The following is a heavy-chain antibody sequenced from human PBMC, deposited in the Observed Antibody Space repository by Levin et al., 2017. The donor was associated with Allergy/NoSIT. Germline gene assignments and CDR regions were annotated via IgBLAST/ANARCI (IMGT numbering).Heavy chain of an antibody. CDR1: GFTLSNYA. D-gene: IGHD4-17*01. J-gene: IGHJ4*02. Sequence: GGSLRLSCAASGFTLSNYAMHWVRQAPGKGLEWVAIISSDGSNKYYADSVKGRFTISRDSSKNTLYLQMNSLRAEDTAVYYCARVGDPTMVTRGSYPPFDYWGQGTLVTVSS. CDR3: ARVGDPTMVTRGSYPPFDY. CDR2: ISSDGSNK. V-gene: IGHV3-30-3*01.